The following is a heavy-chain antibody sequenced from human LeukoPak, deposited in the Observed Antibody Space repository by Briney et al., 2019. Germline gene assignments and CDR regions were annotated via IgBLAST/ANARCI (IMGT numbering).Heavy chain of an antibody. Sequence: SETLSLTCAVYGGSFSGYYWSWIRQPPGKGLEWIGEINHSGSTNYNPSLKSRVTVSLDTSKNQFSLKLSSVTAADTAVYYCASISSGGTKIMDYWGQGTLVTVSS. CDR3: ASISSGGTKIMDY. D-gene: IGHD2-8*01. J-gene: IGHJ4*02. V-gene: IGHV4-34*01. CDR2: INHSGST. CDR1: GGSFSGYY.